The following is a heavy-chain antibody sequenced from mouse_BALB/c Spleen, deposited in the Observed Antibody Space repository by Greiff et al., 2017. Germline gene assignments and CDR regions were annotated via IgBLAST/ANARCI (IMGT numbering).Heavy chain of an antibody. Sequence: EVQGVESGGDLVKPGGSLKLSCAASGFTFSSYGMSWVRQTPDKRLEWVATISSGGSYTYYPDSVKGRFTISRDNAKNTLYLQMSSLKSEDTAMYYCASLQRDYAMDYWGQGTSVTVSS. CDR1: GFTFSSYG. J-gene: IGHJ4*01. CDR2: ISSGGSYT. CDR3: ASLQRDYAMDY. V-gene: IGHV5-6*01.